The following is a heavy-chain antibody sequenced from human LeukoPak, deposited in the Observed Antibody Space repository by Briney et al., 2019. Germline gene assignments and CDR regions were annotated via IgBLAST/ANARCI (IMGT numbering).Heavy chain of an antibody. V-gene: IGHV3-21*01. J-gene: IGHJ4*01. CDR1: GFTFSNYG. CDR2: ISGSSGYI. D-gene: IGHD2-21*02. Sequence: PGGSLRLSCSASGFTFSNYGMHWVRQAPGKGLEWVSSISGSSGYISYADSVKGRFTISRDNAKKSLYLQMTSLTAEDTAVYYCARDRGAYCGGDCYLGFAYWGRGTLVTVSS. CDR3: ARDRGAYCGGDCYLGFAY.